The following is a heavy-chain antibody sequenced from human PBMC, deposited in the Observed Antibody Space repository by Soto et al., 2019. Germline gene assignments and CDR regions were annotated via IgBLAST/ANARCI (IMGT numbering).Heavy chain of an antibody. CDR2: INLDDSDT. Sequence: GESLKISCKASGDTFSSFWIAWVRQVPEEGLEWMGTINLDDSDTTYSPSFQGQVTISADKSLNTAYLQWNSLKASDTAIFFCAKSDYFHTSGSLYGLDVWGQGTTVTVSS. CDR1: GDTFSSFW. J-gene: IGHJ6*02. CDR3: AKSDYFHTSGSLYGLDV. V-gene: IGHV5-51*01. D-gene: IGHD3-22*01.